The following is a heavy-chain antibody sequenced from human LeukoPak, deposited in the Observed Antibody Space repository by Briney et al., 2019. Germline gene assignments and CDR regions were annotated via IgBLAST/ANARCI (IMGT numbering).Heavy chain of an antibody. CDR1: GYTFSSYA. CDR2: INPSGGST. CDR3: AREGYDFWSGYPDDAFDI. Sequence: GSSVKVSCKASGYTFSSYAISWVRQAPGQGLEWMGIINPSGGSTSYAQKFQGRVTMTRDMSTSTVYMELSSLRSEDTAVYYCAREGYDFWSGYPDDAFDIWGQGTMVTVSS. J-gene: IGHJ3*02. D-gene: IGHD3-3*01. V-gene: IGHV1-46*01.